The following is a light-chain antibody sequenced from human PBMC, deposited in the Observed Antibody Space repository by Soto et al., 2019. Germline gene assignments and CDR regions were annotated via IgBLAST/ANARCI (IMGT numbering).Light chain of an antibody. Sequence: QSALTQPPSASGSPGQSVTISCTGTSSDIGTYNYVSWYQQHPGTAPKLIIYDVNKRPSGVPDRFSGSNSGNTASLTVSGLEAEEDAYYHWSSYASTNTCAIFGGGTKLTVL. CDR2: DVN. CDR1: SSDIGTYNY. V-gene: IGLV2-8*01. CDR3: SSYASTNTCAI. J-gene: IGLJ2*01.